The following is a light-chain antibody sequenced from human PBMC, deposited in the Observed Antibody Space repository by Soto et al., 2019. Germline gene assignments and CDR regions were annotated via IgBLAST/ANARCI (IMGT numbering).Light chain of an antibody. CDR1: QSIRTY. J-gene: IGKJ1*01. V-gene: IGKV1-39*01. CDR3: PQSYSNRAT. Sequence: DFQMPQSPSSLSASIGARVTITCRASQSIRTYLNWYQQKPGQAPQLLLYAASRLQSGVPSRFRGSGSGPGFTLTISSLQPEDFATYECPQSYSNRATFGQGTTVEIK. CDR2: AAS.